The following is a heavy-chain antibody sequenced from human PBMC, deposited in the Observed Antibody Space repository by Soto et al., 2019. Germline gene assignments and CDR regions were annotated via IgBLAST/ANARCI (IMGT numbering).Heavy chain of an antibody. CDR1: GYTFTSYG. V-gene: IGHV1-18*01. CDR3: ARVDLAYKKPIQLYYY. Sequence: ASVKVSCKASGYTFTSYGISWVRQAPGQGLEWMGWISAYNGNTNYAQKLQGRVTMTTDTSTSTAYMELWSLRSDDTAVYYCARVDLAYKKPIQLYYYWGQGTLVTVSS. CDR2: ISAYNGNT. J-gene: IGHJ4*02. D-gene: IGHD5-18*01.